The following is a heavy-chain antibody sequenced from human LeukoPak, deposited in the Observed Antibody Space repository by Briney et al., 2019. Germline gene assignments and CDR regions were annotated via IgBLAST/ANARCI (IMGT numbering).Heavy chain of an antibody. V-gene: IGHV3-23*01. CDR1: GFIFSSYS. CDR3: AKARSGSYSTTPFDY. CDR2: ITGSGGNT. Sequence: GGSLRLSCAASGFIFSSYSMSWVRQAPGKGLEGVSVITGSGGNTYYADSVKGRFTISKDNSKNTVYLQMSSLRVDDTAVYYCAKARSGSYSTTPFDYWGQGTLVTVSS. J-gene: IGHJ4*02. D-gene: IGHD1-26*01.